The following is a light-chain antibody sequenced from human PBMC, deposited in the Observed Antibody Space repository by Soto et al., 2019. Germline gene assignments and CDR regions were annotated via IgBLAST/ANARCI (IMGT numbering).Light chain of an antibody. V-gene: IGLV1-44*01. Sequence: QSVLTQPPSASGTPGQRVTISCSGSTSNIGSNTVNWYQHLPGSAPKLLIYGNDQRPSGVPDRFSGSKFGPSASLAIGGLQSEDEAEYYCASWDDSLSAWVFGGGTKVTVL. CDR3: ASWDDSLSAWV. CDR2: GND. J-gene: IGLJ3*02. CDR1: TSNIGSNT.